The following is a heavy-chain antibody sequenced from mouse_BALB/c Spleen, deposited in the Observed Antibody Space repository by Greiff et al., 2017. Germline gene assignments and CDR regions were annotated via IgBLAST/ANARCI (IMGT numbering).Heavy chain of an antibody. D-gene: IGHD2-3*01. CDR3: ARDGYYDYAMDY. CDR2: INPSTGYT. V-gene: IGHV1-7*01. J-gene: IGHJ4*01. Sequence: VQLQQSGAELAKPGASVKMSCKASGYTFTSYWMHWVKQRPGQGLEWIGYINPSTGYTEYNQKFKDKATLTADKSSSTAYMQLSSLTSEDSAVYYCARDGYYDYAMDYWGQGTSVTVSS. CDR1: GYTFTSYW.